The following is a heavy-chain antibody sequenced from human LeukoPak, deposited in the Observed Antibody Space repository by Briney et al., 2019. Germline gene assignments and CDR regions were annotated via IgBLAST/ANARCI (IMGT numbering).Heavy chain of an antibody. D-gene: IGHD3-10*01. CDR3: AKRYYYGSGSYYQEYYFDY. J-gene: IGHJ4*02. CDR1: GFTFSNYA. CDR2: ISGSGGST. V-gene: IGHV3-23*01. Sequence: VGSLRLSCAASGFTFSNYAMSWVRQAPGKGLEWVSTISGSGGSTYYADSVKGRFTISRDNSKNTLYLQMNSLRAEDTAVYYCAKRYYYGSGSYYQEYYFDYWGQGTLVTVSS.